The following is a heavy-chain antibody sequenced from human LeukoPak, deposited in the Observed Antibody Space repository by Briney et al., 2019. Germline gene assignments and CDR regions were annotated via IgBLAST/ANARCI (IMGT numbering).Heavy chain of an antibody. CDR2: IRYDGSNK. Sequence: PGGSLRLSCAASGFTFSSYGMHWVRQAPGKGLEWVAFIRYDGSNKYYADSVKGRFTISRDNSKNTLYLQMNSPRAEDTAVYYCAKADHLLRYFDWLGIDYWGQGTLVTVSS. CDR3: AKADHLLRYFDWLGIDY. D-gene: IGHD3-9*01. CDR1: GFTFSSYG. J-gene: IGHJ4*02. V-gene: IGHV3-30*02.